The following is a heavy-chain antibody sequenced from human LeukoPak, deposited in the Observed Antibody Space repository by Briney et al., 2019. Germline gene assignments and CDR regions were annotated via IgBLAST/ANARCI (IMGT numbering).Heavy chain of an antibody. V-gene: IGHV1-24*01. CDR1: GYTLTELS. D-gene: IGHD3-10*01. J-gene: IGHJ4*02. CDR2: FDPEDGET. Sequence: ASVTVSFKVSGYTLTELSMHWVRQAPGKGRGGMGGFDPEDGETIYAQKFQGRVTMTDDTSTDTAYMELSSLRSEDTAVYYCATDPITMVRGVIITLGYWGQGTLVTVSS. CDR3: ATDPITMVRGVIITLGY.